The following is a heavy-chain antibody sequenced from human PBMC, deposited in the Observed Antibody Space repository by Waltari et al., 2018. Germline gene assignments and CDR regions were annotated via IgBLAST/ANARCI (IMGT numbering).Heavy chain of an antibody. J-gene: IGHJ2*01. CDR2: IDDSGRT. Sequence: QVQLQESGPGLVKPSETLSLTCSVSGGAISSHYWRWIRQPPGKGLEWIGHIDDSGRTNYNPSLKSRVTISADTSKNQVSLKLNSVTTADTAVYYCARLEVEEVSNWYFDLWGRGTLVTVSS. CDR1: GGAISSHY. D-gene: IGHD2-15*01. CDR3: ARLEVEEVSNWYFDL. V-gene: IGHV4-59*11.